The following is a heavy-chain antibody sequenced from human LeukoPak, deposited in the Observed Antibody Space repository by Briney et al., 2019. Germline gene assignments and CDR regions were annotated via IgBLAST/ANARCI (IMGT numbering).Heavy chain of an antibody. CDR1: GFTFSSYG. J-gene: IGHJ6*03. CDR3: AKELYYYYYMDV. V-gene: IGHV3-33*06. Sequence: PGGSLRLSCPASGFTFSSYGMHWVRQAPGKGLEWLAVIWYDGSNKYYADSVKGRFTISRDNSKNTLYLQMNSLRAEDTAVYYCAKELYYYYYMDVWGKGTTVTVSS. CDR2: IWYDGSNK.